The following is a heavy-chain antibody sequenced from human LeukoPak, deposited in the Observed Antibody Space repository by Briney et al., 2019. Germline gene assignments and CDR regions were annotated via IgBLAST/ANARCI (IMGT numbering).Heavy chain of an antibody. V-gene: IGHV4-59*01. CDR1: GGSISSYY. D-gene: IGHD3-10*01. CDR3: ARGRGSGSYTRYYFDY. CDR2: IYYIGST. Sequence: TSETLSLTCTVSGGSISSYYWSWIRQPPGNRLEWIGYIYYIGSTNYNPSLKSRVTISVDTSTKKFSRKLSALAAAVTAVYYCARGRGSGSYTRYYFDYWGQGTLVTVSS. J-gene: IGHJ4*02.